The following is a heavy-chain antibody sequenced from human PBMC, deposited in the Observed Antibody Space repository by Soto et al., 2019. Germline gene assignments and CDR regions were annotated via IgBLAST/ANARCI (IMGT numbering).Heavy chain of an antibody. CDR2: IYYSGST. CDR1: GGSISSSSYY. CDR3: ARRFRGGPLDGVGY. J-gene: IGHJ4*02. D-gene: IGHD3-16*01. V-gene: IGHV4-39*01. Sequence: SETMSLTCTVSGGSISSSSYYWGWIRQPPGKGLEWIGNIYYSGSTYYNPSLKSRVTISVDTSKNQFSLKLSSLTAADTAVYYCARRFRGGPLDGVGYWGQGTLVTVSS.